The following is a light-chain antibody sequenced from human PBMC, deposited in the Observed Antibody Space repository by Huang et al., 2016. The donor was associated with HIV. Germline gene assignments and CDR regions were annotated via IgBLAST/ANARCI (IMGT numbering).Light chain of an antibody. CDR2: DAA. J-gene: IGKJ5*01. Sequence: EIVLTQSPATLPLSPGERATLSCRASQSVRSYLAWYQQKPGQAPWLLIYDAANRATGIPARFSGSGSGTDFTLTISCLEPEDFAVYYCQQRSNWRTFGQGTRLEMK. CDR3: QQRSNWRT. V-gene: IGKV3-11*01. CDR1: QSVRSY.